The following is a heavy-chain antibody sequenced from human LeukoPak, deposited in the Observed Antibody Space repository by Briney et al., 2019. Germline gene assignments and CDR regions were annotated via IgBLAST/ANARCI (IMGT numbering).Heavy chain of an antibody. CDR1: GFTVSSNY. J-gene: IGHJ4*02. CDR3: ASQKSVLTQYSSGWIDY. CDR2: ISSSSSYI. D-gene: IGHD6-19*01. Sequence: PGGSLRLSCAASGFTVSSNYMSWVRQAPGKGLEWVSSISSSSSYIYYADSVKGRFTISRDNAKNSLYLQMNSLRAEDTAVYYCASQKSVLTQYSSGWIDYWGQGTLVTVSS. V-gene: IGHV3-21*01.